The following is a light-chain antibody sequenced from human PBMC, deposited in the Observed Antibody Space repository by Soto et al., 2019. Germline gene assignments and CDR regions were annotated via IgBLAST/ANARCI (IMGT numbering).Light chain of an antibody. CDR2: DNN. CDR3: QSYDSSLSVVV. CDR1: SSNIGPGYD. J-gene: IGLJ2*01. Sequence: QSVLTQPPSVSGAPGQRVTISCTGASSNIGPGYDVHWYQHLPGTAPEVLIYDNNNRPSGVPDRFSGSRSGTSASLAITGLQAEDEADYYCQSYDSSLSVVVFGGGTKVTVL. V-gene: IGLV1-40*01.